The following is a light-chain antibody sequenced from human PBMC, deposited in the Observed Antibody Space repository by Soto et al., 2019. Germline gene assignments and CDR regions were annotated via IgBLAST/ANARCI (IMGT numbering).Light chain of an antibody. Sequence: EILMTQSPATLSVSPGEPATLSCSARQSVSNKLACYQQKPGQAPRLLINGASTRATGVPARFSGWGSGTEFTLTISSRQSEDFAVYYCQQYHNWPPITFGQGTRLEIK. CDR3: QQYHNWPPIT. CDR2: GAS. V-gene: IGKV3-15*01. J-gene: IGKJ5*01. CDR1: QSVSNK.